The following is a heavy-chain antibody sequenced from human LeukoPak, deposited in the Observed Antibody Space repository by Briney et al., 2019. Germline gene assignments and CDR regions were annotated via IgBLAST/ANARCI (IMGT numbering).Heavy chain of an antibody. CDR1: GFTFSSYA. Sequence: GRSLRLSCAASGFTFSSYAMHWVRQAPGKGLEWVAVISYDGSNKYYADSVKGRFTISRDNAKNSLYLQMNSLRVEGTAVYYCARDSGYCSSTSCYFAYYYYMDVWGKGTTVTVSS. J-gene: IGHJ6*03. CDR3: ARDSGYCSSTSCYFAYYYYMDV. D-gene: IGHD2-2*01. V-gene: IGHV3-30*07. CDR2: ISYDGSNK.